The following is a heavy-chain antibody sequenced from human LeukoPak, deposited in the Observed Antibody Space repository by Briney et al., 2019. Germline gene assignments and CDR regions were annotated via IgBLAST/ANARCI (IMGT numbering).Heavy chain of an antibody. V-gene: IGHV1-2*02. CDR2: IKSSNGGT. Sequence: ASVKVSCKSSGYTFTGYYMHWVRQAPGQGLEWMGWIKSSNGGTQYAENFQGRVVMSRGTSITTAYMELSSLRSDDTAIYYCARYXXXXXXXXYWGXXTXVTVS. J-gene: IGHJ4*02. CDR1: GYTFTGYY. CDR3: ARYXXXXXXXXY.